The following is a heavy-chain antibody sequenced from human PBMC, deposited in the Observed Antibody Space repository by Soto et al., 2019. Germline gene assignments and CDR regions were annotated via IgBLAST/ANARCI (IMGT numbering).Heavy chain of an antibody. J-gene: IGHJ5*02. D-gene: IGHD2-8*01. CDR2: IIPILGIA. Sequence: QVQLVQSGAEVKKPGSSVKVSCKASGGTFSSYTISWVRQAPGQGLEWMGRIIPILGIANYAQKFQGRVTITADKSTSTAYMELSSLRSEDTAVYYCAGDVGYCTNGVCPAPRHNWFDPWGQGTLVTVSS. CDR3: AGDVGYCTNGVCPAPRHNWFDP. V-gene: IGHV1-69*02. CDR1: GGTFSSYT.